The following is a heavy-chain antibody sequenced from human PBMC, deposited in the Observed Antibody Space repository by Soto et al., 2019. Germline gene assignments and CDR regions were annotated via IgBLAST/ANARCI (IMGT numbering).Heavy chain of an antibody. D-gene: IGHD3-22*01. V-gene: IGHV3-30*18. CDR1: GFTFSNYG. J-gene: IGHJ4*02. CDR2: ISYDGSKE. Sequence: QVHLVESGGGVVQPGRSLRLSCEASGFTFSNYGTHWVRQAPGEGLEWVAHISYDGSKEHYTDSVQGRFTISRDNSKNMVFLHMNSLRPEDTAVYHCAKDTYFRDSSGYDVFDYWGQGTLVTVSS. CDR3: AKDTYFRDSSGYDVFDY.